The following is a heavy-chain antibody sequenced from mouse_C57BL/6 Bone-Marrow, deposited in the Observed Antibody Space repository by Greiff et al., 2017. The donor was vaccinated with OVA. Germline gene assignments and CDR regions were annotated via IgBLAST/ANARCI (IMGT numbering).Heavy chain of an antibody. CDR1: GFNIKDDY. V-gene: IGHV14-4*01. Sequence: EVNVVESGAELVRPGASVKLSCTASGFNIKDDYMHWVKQRPEQGLEWIGWIDPENGDTEYASKFQGKATIPADTSSNTAYLQLSSLTSEDTAVYYCTTGYYGSSYVDFDVWGTGTTVTVSS. CDR2: IDPENGDT. CDR3: TTGYYGSSYVDFDV. J-gene: IGHJ1*03. D-gene: IGHD1-1*01.